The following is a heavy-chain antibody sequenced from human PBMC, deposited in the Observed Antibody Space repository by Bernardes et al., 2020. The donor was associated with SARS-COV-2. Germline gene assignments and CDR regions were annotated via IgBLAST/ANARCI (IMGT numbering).Heavy chain of an antibody. Sequence: GGSLRLSCEVSGFTFSSYTMNWVRQAPGKGLEWVSTITDSGDTTYYADSVTGRFTISRDNSKNRMYLQMNSLRAEDTAVYFCAKRRVEWELLHYFDYWGQG. D-gene: IGHD1-26*01. V-gene: IGHV3-23*01. J-gene: IGHJ4*02. CDR3: AKRRVEWELLHYFDY. CDR1: GFTFSSYT. CDR2: ITDSGDTT.